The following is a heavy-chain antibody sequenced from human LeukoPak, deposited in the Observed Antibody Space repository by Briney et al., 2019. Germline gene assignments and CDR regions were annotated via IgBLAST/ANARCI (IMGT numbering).Heavy chain of an antibody. Sequence: SETLSLTCTVSGGSISSYYWSWIRQPPGKGLEWIGYIYYSGSTNYNPSLKSRVTISVDTSKNQFSLKLSSVTAADTTVYYCARAYVSGSYLFDYWGQGTLVTVSS. CDR2: IYYSGST. D-gene: IGHD3-10*01. V-gene: IGHV4-59*01. CDR1: GGSISSYY. J-gene: IGHJ4*02. CDR3: ARAYVSGSYLFDY.